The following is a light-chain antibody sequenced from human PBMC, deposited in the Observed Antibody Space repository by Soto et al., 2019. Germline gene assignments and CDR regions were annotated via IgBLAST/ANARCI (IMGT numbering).Light chain of an antibody. CDR2: GAS. CDR3: QQYGSSPPT. CDR1: QRVSSNY. J-gene: IGKJ1*01. V-gene: IGKV3-20*01. Sequence: EIVLTQSPGTLSLSPGERATLSCRASQRVSSNYLAWYQRKPGQAPRLLIYGASNRATGIPNRFSGSGSGNDFPLTIKRLEPEDFVVYHCQQYGSSPPTFGQGPKVEL.